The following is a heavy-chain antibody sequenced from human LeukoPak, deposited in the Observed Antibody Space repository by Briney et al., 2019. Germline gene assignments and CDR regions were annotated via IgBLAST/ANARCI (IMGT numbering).Heavy chain of an antibody. J-gene: IGHJ4*02. CDR3: ARVSVVVPAAIRAQNFDY. CDR1: GYTFTSYY. D-gene: IGHD2-2*02. CDR2: ISAYNGNT. Sequence: ASVKVSCKASGYTFTSYYMHWVRQAPGQGLEWMGWISAYNGNTNYAQKLQGRVTMTTDTSTSTACMELRSLRSDDTAVYYCARVSVVVPAAIRAQNFDYWGQGTLVTVSS. V-gene: IGHV1-18*04.